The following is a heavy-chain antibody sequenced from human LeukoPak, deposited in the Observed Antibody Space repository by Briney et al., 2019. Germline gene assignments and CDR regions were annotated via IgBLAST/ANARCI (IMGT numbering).Heavy chain of an antibody. CDR1: GFSFSNYG. V-gene: IGHV3-23*01. CDR2: ISTNGGST. Sequence: GGSLRLSCAASGFSFSNYGMSWVRQAPGKGLEWVSTISTNGGSTYYADSVKGRFTMSRDNSKNTLYLQMNSLRAEDTAVYYCAKEPGSSWYSGPFDYWGQGTLVTVSS. CDR3: AKEPGSSWYSGPFDY. D-gene: IGHD6-13*01. J-gene: IGHJ4*02.